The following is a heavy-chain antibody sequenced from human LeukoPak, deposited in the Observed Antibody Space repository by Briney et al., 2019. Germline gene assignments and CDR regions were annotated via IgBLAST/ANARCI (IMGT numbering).Heavy chain of an antibody. D-gene: IGHD4-17*01. CDR2: ISSSSSYI. V-gene: IGHV3-21*01. CDR1: GFPFSSYS. CDR3: ARDLRDYGTH. J-gene: IGHJ4*02. Sequence: PGGSLRLSCAASGFPFSSYSMNWVRQAPGKGLEWVSSISSSSSYIYYADSVTGPFTISRDNAKNSLYLQMTSLRAEDTAVYYCARDLRDYGTHWGQGTLVTVSS.